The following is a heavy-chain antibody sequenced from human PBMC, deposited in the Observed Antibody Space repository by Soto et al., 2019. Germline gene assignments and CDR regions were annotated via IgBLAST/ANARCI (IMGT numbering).Heavy chain of an antibody. V-gene: IGHV4-39*01. CDR2: INYSGST. Sequence: SDTVFLTCTISGDSISRYNYYWILIRQPQGKGLEWIRGINYSGSTYYNPSLKIRITISVDTSKNHFSLMLSSVTAADTALYYCARHPGYCTGTSCYGYYTMDIWGQGTTVT. J-gene: IGHJ6*02. D-gene: IGHD2-2*01. CDR1: GDSISRYNYY. CDR3: ARHPGYCTGTSCYGYYTMDI.